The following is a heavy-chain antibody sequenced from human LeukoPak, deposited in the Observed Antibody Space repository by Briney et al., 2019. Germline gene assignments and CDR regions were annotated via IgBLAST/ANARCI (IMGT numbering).Heavy chain of an antibody. D-gene: IGHD3-16*02. CDR3: AREGGFGYDDAFDT. J-gene: IGHJ3*02. V-gene: IGHV3-48*03. Sequence: GGSLRLSCTASGFTFSTYEMNWVRQAPGKGLEWISYISGSGSSIFYADSLQGRFTVSRDNAKKLVYLQMHSLRDEDTAVYYCAREGGFGYDDAFDTWGHGTTVTVSS. CDR1: GFTFSTYE. CDR2: ISGSGSSI.